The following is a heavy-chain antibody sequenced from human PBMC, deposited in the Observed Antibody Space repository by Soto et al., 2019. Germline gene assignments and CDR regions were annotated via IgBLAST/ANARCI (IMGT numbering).Heavy chain of an antibody. V-gene: IGHV6-1*01. Sequence: QSQTLSLTCAISGDSVFSNSAAWNWIRQSPSRGLEWLGRTYYRSEWYYGYAVSVRSRITINPDTSKNQFSLQLNSVTPEDTAVYYCARAYSGYDWAFDYWGQGTLVTVSS. J-gene: IGHJ4*02. D-gene: IGHD5-12*01. CDR2: TYYRSEWYY. CDR3: ARAYSGYDWAFDY. CDR1: GDSVFSNSAA.